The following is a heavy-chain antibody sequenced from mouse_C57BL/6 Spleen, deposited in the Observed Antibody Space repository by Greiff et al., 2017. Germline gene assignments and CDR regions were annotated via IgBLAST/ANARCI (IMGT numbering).Heavy chain of an antibody. J-gene: IGHJ2*01. Sequence: DVQLVESGGGLVKPGGSLKLSCAASGFTFSDYGMHWVRQAPEKGLEWVAYISSGSSTIYYADTVKGRFTISRDNAKNTLFLQMTSLRSEDTAMYYCARHGSSYDYFDYWGQGTTLTVSS. CDR3: ARHGSSYDYFDY. D-gene: IGHD1-1*01. CDR1: GFTFSDYG. V-gene: IGHV5-17*01. CDR2: ISSGSSTI.